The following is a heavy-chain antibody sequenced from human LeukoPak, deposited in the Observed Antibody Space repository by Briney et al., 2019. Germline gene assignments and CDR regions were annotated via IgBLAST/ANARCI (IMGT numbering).Heavy chain of an antibody. Sequence: SETLSLTCTVSGGSINSSYYYWGWIRQPPGKGLEWIGSIYYSGSTYYNPSLKSRVTISVDTSKNQFSLKLSSVTAADTAAYYCARRGGIIRGVASYYYMDVWGKGTTVTVSS. D-gene: IGHD3-10*01. CDR3: ARRGGIIRGVASYYYMDV. J-gene: IGHJ6*03. V-gene: IGHV4-39*01. CDR2: IYYSGST. CDR1: GGSINSSYYY.